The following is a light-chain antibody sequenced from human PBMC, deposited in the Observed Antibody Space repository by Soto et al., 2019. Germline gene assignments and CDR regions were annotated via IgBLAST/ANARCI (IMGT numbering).Light chain of an antibody. V-gene: IGLV4-60*02. CDR1: SGHSSYI. Sequence: QSVLTLSSSASASLGSSVKLTCTLSSGHSSYIIAWHQQQPGKAPRYLMKLEGSGSYNKGSGVPDRFSGSSSGADRYLTISNLQFEDEADYYCETWDSNTHWVFGGGTKLTVL. CDR3: ETWDSNTHWV. J-gene: IGLJ3*02. CDR2: LEGSGSY.